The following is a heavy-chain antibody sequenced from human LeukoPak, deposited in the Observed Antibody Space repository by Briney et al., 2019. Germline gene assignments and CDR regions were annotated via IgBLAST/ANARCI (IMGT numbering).Heavy chain of an antibody. V-gene: IGHV3-30*02. Sequence: PGGSLRLSCAASAFRFSSYGMHLVRQAPGKGPEWVAFIRSDSSNQYYADSVKGRFTISRDNSKNTLYLEMNSLRAEDTAVYYCAKDLGDYGDYVLLGIKFDYWGQGTLVTVSS. CDR2: IRSDSSNQ. D-gene: IGHD4-17*01. J-gene: IGHJ4*02. CDR1: AFRFSSYG. CDR3: AKDLGDYGDYVLLGIKFDY.